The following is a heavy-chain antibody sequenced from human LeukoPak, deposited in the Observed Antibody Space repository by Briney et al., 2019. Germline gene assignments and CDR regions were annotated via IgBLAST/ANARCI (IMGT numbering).Heavy chain of an antibody. CDR1: GFTFDDYA. Sequence: PGGSLRLSCAASGFTFDDYAMHWVRQAPGKGLEWVSGISWNSGSIGYADSVKGRFTISRDNAKNSLYLQMNSLRAEDTAVYYCAKTAAAGPGYWGQGTLVTVSS. CDR3: AKTAAAGPGY. CDR2: ISWNSGSI. D-gene: IGHD6-13*01. J-gene: IGHJ4*02. V-gene: IGHV3-9*01.